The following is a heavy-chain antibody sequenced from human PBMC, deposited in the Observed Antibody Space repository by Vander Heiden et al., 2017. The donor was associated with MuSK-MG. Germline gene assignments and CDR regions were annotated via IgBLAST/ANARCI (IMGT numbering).Heavy chain of an antibody. D-gene: IGHD4-17*01. J-gene: IGHJ6*02. V-gene: IGHV3-48*02. CDR3: ARDLEKVYGDYYYYYGMDV. CDR1: GFTFSSYS. Sequence: EVQLVESGGGLVQPGGSLRLSGAASGFTFSSYSMNWVRQAPGKGLEWVSYISSSSSTIYYADSVKGRFTISRDNAKNSLYLQMNSLRDEDTAVYYCARDLEKVYGDYYYYYGMDVWGQGTTVTVSS. CDR2: ISSSSSTI.